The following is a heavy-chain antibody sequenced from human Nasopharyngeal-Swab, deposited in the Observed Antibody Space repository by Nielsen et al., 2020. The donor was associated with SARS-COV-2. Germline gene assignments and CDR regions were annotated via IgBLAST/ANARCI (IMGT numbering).Heavy chain of an antibody. CDR3: ARDDSSNYDFWSGYYTSFDY. CDR1: RYTFTSYG. CDR2: ISAYNGNT. Sequence: SVNVSYKASRYTFTSYGLSWVRQAPGQGLEWMGWISAYNGNTNYAQKLQGRVTMTTDTSTSTAYMELRSLRSADTAVYYCARDDSSNYDFWSGYYTSFDYWGQGTLVTVSS. V-gene: IGHV1-18*01. D-gene: IGHD3-3*01. J-gene: IGHJ4*02.